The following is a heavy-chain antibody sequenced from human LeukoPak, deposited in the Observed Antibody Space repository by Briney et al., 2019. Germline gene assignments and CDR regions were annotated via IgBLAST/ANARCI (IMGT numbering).Heavy chain of an antibody. CDR2: IYTSGST. CDR1: GGSISSGSYY. J-gene: IGHJ4*02. Sequence: SETLSLTCTVSGGSISSGSYYWSWIRQPAGKGLEWIGRIYTSGSTNYNPSLKSRVTISVDTTKNQFSLKLSSVTAADAAVYYSAREAIRGRNYYDSSGQKGLDYWGQGTLVTVSS. D-gene: IGHD3-22*01. V-gene: IGHV4-61*02. CDR3: AREAIRGRNYYDSSGQKGLDY.